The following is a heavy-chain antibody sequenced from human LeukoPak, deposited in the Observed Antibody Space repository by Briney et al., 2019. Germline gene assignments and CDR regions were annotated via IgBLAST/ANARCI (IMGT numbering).Heavy chain of an antibody. D-gene: IGHD3-10*01. J-gene: IGHJ5*02. CDR2: IIPIFGTA. Sequence: GASVKVSCKASGGTFSSYAISWVRQAPGQGLEWMGGIIPIFGTANYAQKFQGRVTITADESTSTAYMELSSLRSEDTAVYYCARGSTMVRGRLDPWGQGTLVTVSS. CDR1: GGTFSSYA. V-gene: IGHV1-69*13. CDR3: ARGSTMVRGRLDP.